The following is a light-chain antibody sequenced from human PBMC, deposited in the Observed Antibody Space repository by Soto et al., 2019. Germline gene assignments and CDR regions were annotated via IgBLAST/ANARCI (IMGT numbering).Light chain of an antibody. CDR2: GTS. CDR1: QDISRY. Sequence: HLTQSPSSLSASVGDRVTITCRASQDISRYLAWYQQKAGKAPKLLIYGTSTLQSGVPSRFSAFGSGTEFTLTISSLQPEDFATYYCQHYNSYPFTFGPGTKVDIK. CDR3: QHYNSYPFT. J-gene: IGKJ3*01. V-gene: IGKV1-9*01.